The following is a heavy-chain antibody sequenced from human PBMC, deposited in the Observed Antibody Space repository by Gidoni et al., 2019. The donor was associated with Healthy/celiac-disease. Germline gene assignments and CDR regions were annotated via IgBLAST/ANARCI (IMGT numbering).Heavy chain of an antibody. V-gene: IGHV4-34*01. D-gene: IGHD3-10*01. CDR3: ARRLYYYGSGSYYGY. J-gene: IGHJ4*02. CDR2: INHSGST. CDR1: GGSFSGYY. Sequence: QVQLQQWGAGLSKPSETLSLTCAVYGGSFSGYYWSWIRQPPGKGLEWIGEINHSGSTNYNPSLKSRVTISVDTSKNQFSLKLSSVTAADTAVYYCARRLYYYGSGSYYGYWGQGTLVTVSS.